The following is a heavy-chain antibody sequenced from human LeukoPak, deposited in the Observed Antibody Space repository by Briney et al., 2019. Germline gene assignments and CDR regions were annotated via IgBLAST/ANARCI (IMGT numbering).Heavy chain of an antibody. CDR2: ISYDGSNK. V-gene: IGHV3-30-3*01. CDR1: GFTFSSYA. Sequence: GGSLRLSCAASGFTFSSYAMHWVRQAPGKGLEWVAVISYDGSNKYYADSVKGRFTISRDNSKNTLYLQMNSLRAEDTAVYYCASGANFDYWGQGTLVTVSS. CDR3: ASGANFDY. D-gene: IGHD1-26*01. J-gene: IGHJ4*02.